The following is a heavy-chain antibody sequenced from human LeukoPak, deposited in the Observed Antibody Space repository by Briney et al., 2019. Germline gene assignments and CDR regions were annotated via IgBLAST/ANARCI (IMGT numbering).Heavy chain of an antibody. CDR2: ISGSGDTT. Sequence: GGSLRLSCTASRFTFSTYAMSWVRQAPGKGLEWVSSISGSGDTTYYTGSVKGRFTISRDNSKNTLYLQMSSLRAEDTAVYYCAKSQRNDQQVVQRIDYWGQGTLVTVSS. D-gene: IGHD2-2*01. J-gene: IGHJ4*02. CDR1: RFTFSTYA. CDR3: AKSQRNDQQVVQRIDY. V-gene: IGHV3-23*01.